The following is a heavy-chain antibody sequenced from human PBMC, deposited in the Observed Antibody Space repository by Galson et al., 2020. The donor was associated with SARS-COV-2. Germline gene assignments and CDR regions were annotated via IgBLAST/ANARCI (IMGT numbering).Heavy chain of an antibody. D-gene: IGHD3-10*01. CDR2: NNPNSGGT. Sequence: ASVKVSCKASGYTFTGYYMHWVRQAPGQGLEWMGWNNPNSGGTNYAQKFQGRVTMTRDTSISTAYMELSRLRSDDTAVYYCARAGVMTTYWALMVRVNDAFDIWGQGTMVTVSS. V-gene: IGHV1-2*02. CDR1: GYTFTGYY. J-gene: IGHJ3*02. CDR3: ARAGVMTTYWALMVRVNDAFDI.